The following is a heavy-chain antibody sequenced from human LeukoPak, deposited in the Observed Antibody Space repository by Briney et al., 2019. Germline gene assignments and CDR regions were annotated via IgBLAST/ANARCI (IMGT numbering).Heavy chain of an antibody. Sequence: GGSLRLSCAASGFTFDDYAMHWVRQAPGKGLEWVSGISWNSGSIGYADSVKGRFTISRDNAKNSLYLQMNSLRAEDMALYYCAKVAPPYSSSWYYFDYWGQGTLVTVSS. J-gene: IGHJ4*02. CDR3: AKVAPPYSSSWYYFDY. CDR1: GFTFDDYA. CDR2: ISWNSGSI. V-gene: IGHV3-9*03. D-gene: IGHD6-13*01.